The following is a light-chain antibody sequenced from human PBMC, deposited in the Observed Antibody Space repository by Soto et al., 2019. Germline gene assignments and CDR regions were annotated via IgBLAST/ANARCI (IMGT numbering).Light chain of an antibody. CDR3: SSYRSSDTLEV. J-gene: IGLJ1*01. Sequence: QSFLTQPSSVSASPGQSISISCTGTSDDIGAYDYVSWYQQHPGKAPKLILYAVSNRPSGVSTRFSGSKSGNTASLTISGVQADDEADYYCSSYRSSDTLEVFGTGTKVT. V-gene: IGLV2-14*01. CDR2: AVS. CDR1: SDDIGAYDY.